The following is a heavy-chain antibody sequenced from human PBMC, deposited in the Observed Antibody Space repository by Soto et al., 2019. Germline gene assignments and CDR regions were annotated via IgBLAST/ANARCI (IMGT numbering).Heavy chain of an antibody. Sequence: GGSLRLSCAASGFTCSNAWMSWVRQAPGKGLEWVGRIKSKTDGGTTDYAAPVKGRFTISRDDSKNTLYLQMNSLKTEDTAVYYCTTDGPVDTAMAPFDYWGQGTLVTVPQ. CDR2: IKSKTDGGTT. CDR1: GFTCSNAW. J-gene: IGHJ4*02. D-gene: IGHD5-18*01. CDR3: TTDGPVDTAMAPFDY. V-gene: IGHV3-15*01.